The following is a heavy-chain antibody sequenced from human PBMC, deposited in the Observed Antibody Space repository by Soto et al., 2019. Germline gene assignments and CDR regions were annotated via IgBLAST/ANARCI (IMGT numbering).Heavy chain of an antibody. Sequence: QVQLVESGGGVVQPGRSLRLSCAASGFTFSSYAMHWVRQAPGKGLEWVAVISYDGSNKYYADSVKGRFTISRDNSKNTLYLQMNSLRAEDTAVYYCAREREYQLLYFGLFDPWGQGTLVTVSS. CDR2: ISYDGSNK. CDR3: AREREYQLLYFGLFDP. CDR1: GFTFSSYA. J-gene: IGHJ5*02. V-gene: IGHV3-30-3*01. D-gene: IGHD2-2*02.